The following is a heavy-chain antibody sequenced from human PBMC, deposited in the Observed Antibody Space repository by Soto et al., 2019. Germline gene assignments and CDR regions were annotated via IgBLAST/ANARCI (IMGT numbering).Heavy chain of an antibody. D-gene: IGHD2-15*01. CDR3: AKDGRCSGGSCYWTSDY. V-gene: IGHV3-23*01. CDR2: ISGSGGST. J-gene: IGHJ4*02. Sequence: EVQLLESGGGLVQPGGSLRLSCAASGFTFSSYAMSWVRQAPGKGLEWVSAISGSGGSTYYADSVKGRFTISRDNSKNTLYLQMNSLSAEDTAVYYCAKDGRCSGGSCYWTSDYWGQGTLVTVSS. CDR1: GFTFSSYA.